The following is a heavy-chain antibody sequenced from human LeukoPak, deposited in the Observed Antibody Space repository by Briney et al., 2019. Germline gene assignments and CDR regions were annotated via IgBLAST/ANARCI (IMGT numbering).Heavy chain of an antibody. V-gene: IGHV1-18*01. CDR1: GYDFINYG. D-gene: IGHD6-6*01. CDR2: RSIYNGNT. Sequence: ASVTVSCKASGYDFINYGISWVRQAPGQGLEWMGWRSIYNGNTDYKLQGRVTMTTYTSTSTDYMEVRSLRSDDTAVYYCARGGPFPSSSSSREYYLDYWGQGTLVTVSS. J-gene: IGHJ4*02. CDR3: ARGGPFPSSSSSREYYLDY.